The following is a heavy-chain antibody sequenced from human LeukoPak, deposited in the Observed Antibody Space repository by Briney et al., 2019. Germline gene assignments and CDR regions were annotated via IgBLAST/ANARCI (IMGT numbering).Heavy chain of an antibody. J-gene: IGHJ6*02. CDR1: GYTFTSYA. D-gene: IGHD6-13*01. Sequence: ASVKVSCKASGYTFTSYAMNWVRQAPGQGLEWMGWMNTNTGNPTYAQGFTGRFVFSLDTSVSTAYLQISSLKAEDTAVYYCARTKSSSWYEEAYYGMDVWGQGTTVTVSS. V-gene: IGHV7-4-1*02. CDR3: ARTKSSSWYEEAYYGMDV. CDR2: MNTNTGNP.